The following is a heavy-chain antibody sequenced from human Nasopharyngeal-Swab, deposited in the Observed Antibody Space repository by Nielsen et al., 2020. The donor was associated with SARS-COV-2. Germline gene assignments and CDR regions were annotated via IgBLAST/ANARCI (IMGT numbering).Heavy chain of an antibody. D-gene: IGHD5-12*01. Sequence: GESLKISCAASGFTFSSYNMNWVRQAPGKGLEWVSYINTGSSSIYYADSVKGRFTISRDNAKNSLNLQINGLRGEDTAVFYCARDFGYRYDNWFDPWGQGTLVTVSS. CDR1: GFTFSSYN. CDR3: ARDFGYRYDNWFDP. CDR2: INTGSSSI. J-gene: IGHJ5*02. V-gene: IGHV3-48*04.